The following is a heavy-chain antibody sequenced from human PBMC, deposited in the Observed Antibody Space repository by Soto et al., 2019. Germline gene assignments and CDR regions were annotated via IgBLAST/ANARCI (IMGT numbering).Heavy chain of an antibody. J-gene: IGHJ6*02. CDR2: INHSGST. D-gene: IGHD6-19*01. CDR1: GGSFSGYY. CDR3: ARGLGVAGMFYYYYYGMDV. V-gene: IGHV4-34*01. Sequence: PSETLSLTCAVYGGSFSGYYWSWIRQPPGKGLEWVGEINHSGSTNYNPSLKSRVTISVDTSKNQFSLKLSSVTAADTAVYYCARGLGVAGMFYYYYYGMDVWGQGTTVTVSS.